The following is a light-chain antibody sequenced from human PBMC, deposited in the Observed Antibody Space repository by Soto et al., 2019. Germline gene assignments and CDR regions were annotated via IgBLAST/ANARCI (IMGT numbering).Light chain of an antibody. CDR1: SSDVGSYNL. CDR3: CSYAGSSPYV. J-gene: IGLJ1*01. Sequence: QSVLTQPASVSGSPGQSITISCTGTSSDVGSYNLVSWYQQHPGKAPKLMIYEGSKRPSGVSNRFSGSKSGNTASLTISGLQAEDEADYDCCSYAGSSPYVFGTGTKVTVL. CDR2: EGS. V-gene: IGLV2-23*01.